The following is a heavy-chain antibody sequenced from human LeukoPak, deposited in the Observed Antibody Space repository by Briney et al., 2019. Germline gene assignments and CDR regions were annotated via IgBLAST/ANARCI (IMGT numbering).Heavy chain of an antibody. D-gene: IGHD1-26*01. Sequence: PGGSLRLSCAASGFTFSSYAMSWVRPAPGKGLEWVSAISGSGGSTYYADSVKGRFTISRDNSKNTLYLQMNSLRAEDTAVYYCAKDIVGLHRGSTALGYWGQGTLVTVSS. J-gene: IGHJ4*02. CDR2: ISGSGGST. CDR3: AKDIVGLHRGSTALGY. V-gene: IGHV3-23*01. CDR1: GFTFSSYA.